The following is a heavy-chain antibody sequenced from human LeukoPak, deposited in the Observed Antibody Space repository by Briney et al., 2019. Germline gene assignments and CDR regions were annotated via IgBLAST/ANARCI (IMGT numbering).Heavy chain of an antibody. D-gene: IGHD4-23*01. J-gene: IGHJ4*02. CDR2: ISGSGDNT. V-gene: IGHV3-23*01. CDR1: GFTFSSYA. Sequence: GGSLRLSCAASGFTFSSYAMSWVRQAPGKGLEWVSGISGSGDNTYYADSVRGRFTISRDNSKNTLYVQVNSLGTEDTAVYYCARRGDGGRSFDLWGQGTLVTVSS. CDR3: ARRGDGGRSFDL.